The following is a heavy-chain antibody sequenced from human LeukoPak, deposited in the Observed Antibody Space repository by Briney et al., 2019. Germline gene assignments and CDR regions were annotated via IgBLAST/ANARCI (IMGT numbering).Heavy chain of an antibody. J-gene: IGHJ3*02. CDR3: ARSHGPSGSYYDAFDI. CDR1: GYTFTGYY. V-gene: IGHV1-69*06. D-gene: IGHD1-26*01. Sequence: SVKVSCKASGYTFTGYYMHWVRQAPGQGLEWMGGIIPIFGTANYAQKFQGRVTITADKSTSTAYMELSSLRAEDTAVYYCARSHGPSGSYYDAFDIWGQGTMVTVSS. CDR2: IIPIFGTA.